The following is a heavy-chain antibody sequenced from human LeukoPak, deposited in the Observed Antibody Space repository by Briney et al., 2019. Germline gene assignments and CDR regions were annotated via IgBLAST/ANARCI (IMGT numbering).Heavy chain of an antibody. CDR1: GFTVSSNY. CDR2: IYSGGST. V-gene: IGHV3-53*01. Sequence: GGSLRLSCAASGFTVSSNYMSWVRQAPGKGLEWVSVIYSGGSTHYADSVKGRFTISRDNSKNTLYLQMNSLRAEDTAVYYCARVGQQLVQDYWGQGTLVTVSS. CDR3: ARVGQQLVQDY. J-gene: IGHJ4*02. D-gene: IGHD6-13*01.